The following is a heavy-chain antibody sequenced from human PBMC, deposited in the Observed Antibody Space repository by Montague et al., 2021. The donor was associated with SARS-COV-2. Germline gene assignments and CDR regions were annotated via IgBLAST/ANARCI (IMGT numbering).Heavy chain of an antibody. J-gene: IGHJ4*02. V-gene: IGHV4-39*01. Sequence: SETLSLTCTVSGGSISSSSHYWGWIRQPPGKGLEWIGSIYYSGSTYYNPSLKSRVTISVDTSKNQFSLKLSSVTAADTAVYYCARVFPRWLQFDPYFDYWGQGTLVTVSS. CDR3: ARVFPRWLQFDPYFDY. CDR1: GGSISSSSHY. CDR2: IYYSGST. D-gene: IGHD5-24*01.